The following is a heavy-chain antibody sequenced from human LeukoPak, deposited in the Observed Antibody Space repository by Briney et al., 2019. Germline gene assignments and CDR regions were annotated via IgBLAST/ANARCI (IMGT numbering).Heavy chain of an antibody. J-gene: IGHJ4*02. Sequence: ASVKVSCKASGYTFTSYGISWVRQAPGQGLEWMGWISAYNGNTNYAQELQGRVTMTTDTSTSTAYMELRSLRSDDTAVYYCARDRASYDYVWGSYPYFDYWGQGTLVTVSS. CDR1: GYTFTSYG. V-gene: IGHV1-18*01. CDR2: ISAYNGNT. CDR3: ARDRASYDYVWGSYPYFDY. D-gene: IGHD3-16*02.